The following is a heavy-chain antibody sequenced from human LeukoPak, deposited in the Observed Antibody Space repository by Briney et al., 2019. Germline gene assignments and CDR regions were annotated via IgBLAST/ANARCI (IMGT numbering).Heavy chain of an antibody. CDR1: GGTFSSYA. CDR2: IIPIFGTA. V-gene: IGHV1-69*05. D-gene: IGHD6-13*01. CDR3: ASHTGIAAAGRWFDP. Sequence: GASVKVSCKASGGTFSSYAISWVRQAPGQGLEWMGGIIPIFGTANYAQKVQGRVTITTDESTSTAYMELSSLRSEDTAVYYCASHTGIAAAGRWFDPWGQGTLVTVSS. J-gene: IGHJ5*02.